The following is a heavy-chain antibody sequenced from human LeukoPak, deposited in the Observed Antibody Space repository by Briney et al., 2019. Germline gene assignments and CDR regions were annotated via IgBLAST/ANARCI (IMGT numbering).Heavy chain of an antibody. CDR1: GFTFSSYA. CDR3: ARGAQLVVGAFDI. Sequence: PGGSLRLSCAASGFTFSSYAMHWVRQAPGKGLEWVAVISYDGSNKYYADSVKGRFTISRDNSKNTLYLQMNSLRAEDTAVYYCARGAQLVVGAFDIWGQGTMVTVSS. D-gene: IGHD6-6*01. V-gene: IGHV3-30-3*01. J-gene: IGHJ3*02. CDR2: ISYDGSNK.